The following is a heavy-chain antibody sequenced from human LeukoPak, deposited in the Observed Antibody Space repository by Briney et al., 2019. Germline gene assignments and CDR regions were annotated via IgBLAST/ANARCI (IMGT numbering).Heavy chain of an antibody. V-gene: IGHV4-4*07. CDR2: IYPSGST. CDR3: ARVPGTSGAYWYFDL. CDR1: GGSISSYY. Sequence: SETLSLTCTVSGGSISSYYWSWIRQSAGKGLEWIGRIYPSGSTNYNPSLKSRVTMSLDTSKNQFSLKLSSVTAADTAVYYFARVPGTSGAYWYFDLWGRGTLVTVYS. J-gene: IGHJ2*01. D-gene: IGHD6-19*01.